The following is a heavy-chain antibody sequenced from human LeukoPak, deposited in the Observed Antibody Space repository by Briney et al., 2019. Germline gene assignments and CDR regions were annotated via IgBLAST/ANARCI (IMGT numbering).Heavy chain of an antibody. CDR1: GFTFSTYE. D-gene: IGHD4-23*01. J-gene: IGHJ4*02. Sequence: QPGGSLRLSCAASGFTFSTYEMNWVRQAPGKGLEWILYISTSGSAIYYADSVKGRFTISTDNVKNSLYLQMNSLRAEDTAVYYCARATTTVASFDYWGQGTLVTVSS. CDR2: ISTSGSAI. V-gene: IGHV3-48*03. CDR3: ARATTTVASFDY.